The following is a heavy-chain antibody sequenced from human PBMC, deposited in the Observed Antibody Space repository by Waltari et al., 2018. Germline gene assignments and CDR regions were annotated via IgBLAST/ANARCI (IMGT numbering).Heavy chain of an antibody. CDR1: GYTFTSYA. V-gene: IGHV1-3*01. Sequence: QVQLVQSGAEVKKPGASVKVSCKASGYTFTSYAMHWVRQAPGQRLEWMGWINAGNGNTKYSRKFQGRVTITRDTSASTAYMELSSLRSEDTAVYYCARLLATGGSHDYWGQGTLVTVSS. CDR2: INAGNGNT. J-gene: IGHJ4*02. D-gene: IGHD1-26*01. CDR3: ARLLATGGSHDY.